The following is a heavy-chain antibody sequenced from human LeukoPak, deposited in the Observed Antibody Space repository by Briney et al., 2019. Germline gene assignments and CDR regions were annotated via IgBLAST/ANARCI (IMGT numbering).Heavy chain of an antibody. Sequence: SETLSLTCAVYGGSFSGYYWSWIRQPPGKGLEWIGEINHSGSTNYNPSLKSRVTISVDTSKNQFSLKLGSVTAADTAVYYCARDGVRRMFYYGSGSYRVAFDIWGQGTMVTVSS. CDR3: ARDGVRRMFYYGSGSYRVAFDI. CDR1: GGSFSGYY. V-gene: IGHV4-34*01. J-gene: IGHJ3*02. D-gene: IGHD3-10*01. CDR2: INHSGST.